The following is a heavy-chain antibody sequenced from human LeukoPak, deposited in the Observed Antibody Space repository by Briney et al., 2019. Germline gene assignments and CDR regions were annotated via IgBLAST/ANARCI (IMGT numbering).Heavy chain of an antibody. Sequence: PSETLSLTCTVSGGSISSYYWSWIRQPPGKGLEWIGYIYYSGSTNYNPSLKSRVTISVDTSKNQFSLKLSSVTAADTAMYYCARAPDYRWFDPWGQGTLVTVSS. CDR2: IYYSGST. CDR1: GGSISSYY. D-gene: IGHD4/OR15-4a*01. J-gene: IGHJ5*02. CDR3: ARAPDYRWFDP. V-gene: IGHV4-59*01.